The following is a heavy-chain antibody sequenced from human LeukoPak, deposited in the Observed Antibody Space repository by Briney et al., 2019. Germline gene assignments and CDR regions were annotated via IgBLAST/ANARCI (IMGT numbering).Heavy chain of an antibody. Sequence: PGGSLRLSCAASGFTFSSYAMSWVRQAPGKGLEWVSAISGSGGSTYYADFVKGRFTISRDNSKSTLYLQMTSLRAEDTAVYYCAGGGRGYEVVVGATNYWGQGTLVTVSS. D-gene: IGHD1-26*01. J-gene: IGHJ4*02. CDR1: GFTFSSYA. CDR3: AGGGRGYEVVVGATNY. V-gene: IGHV3-23*01. CDR2: ISGSGGST.